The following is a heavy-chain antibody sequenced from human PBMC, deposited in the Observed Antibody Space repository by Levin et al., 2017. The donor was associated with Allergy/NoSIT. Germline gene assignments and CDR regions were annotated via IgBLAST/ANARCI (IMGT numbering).Heavy chain of an antibody. CDR1: GFTFSNYA. Sequence: PGGSLRLSCAASGFTFSNYAMYWVRQAPGKGLEWVAVVSSDGSNKYHADSVKGRFTISRDNSKNTLDLQMNSLGVEDTAVYYCARDITGTTRLDNWGQGTLVTVSS. J-gene: IGHJ4*02. CDR3: ARDITGTTRLDN. V-gene: IGHV3-30-3*01. D-gene: IGHD1-7*01. CDR2: VSSDGSNK.